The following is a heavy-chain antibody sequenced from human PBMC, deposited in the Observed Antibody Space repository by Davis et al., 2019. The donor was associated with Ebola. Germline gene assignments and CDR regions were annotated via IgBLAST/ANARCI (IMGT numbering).Heavy chain of an antibody. Sequence: GESLKISCAASGFTFSSYSMNWVRQAPGKGLEWVSSISSSSSYIYYADSVKGRFTISRDNAKNSLYLQMNSLRAEDTAVYYCAAHDYGDYVFYWGQGTLVTVSS. J-gene: IGHJ4*02. CDR1: GFTFSSYS. V-gene: IGHV3-21*01. CDR2: ISSSSSYI. D-gene: IGHD4-17*01. CDR3: AAHDYGDYVFY.